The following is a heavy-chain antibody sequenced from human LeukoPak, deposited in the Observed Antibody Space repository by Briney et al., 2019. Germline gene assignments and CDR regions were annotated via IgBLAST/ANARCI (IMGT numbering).Heavy chain of an antibody. CDR3: ARDEARDGYIDY. V-gene: IGHV1-46*01. J-gene: IGHJ4*02. D-gene: IGHD5-24*01. Sequence: ASVKVSCKASAYTFTSYYMHCVRQAPGQGLEWMGIINPSGGSTSYSQKFQGRVNMTRDTSTNTVYMELSSLRSEETAVYYCARDEARDGYIDYWGQGTLVTFSS. CDR1: AYTFTSYY. CDR2: INPSGGST.